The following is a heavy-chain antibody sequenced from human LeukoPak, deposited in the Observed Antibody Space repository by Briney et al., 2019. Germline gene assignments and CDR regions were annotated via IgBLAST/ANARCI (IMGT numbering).Heavy chain of an antibody. V-gene: IGHV5-51*01. Sequence: GESLKISCKSSGYTFTGYWIGWVRQMPGKGLEWMGIISPGDSDTRYSPSFQGQVTMSADKSINTAYLQWGSLKASDTAMYYCARGRGAAVITNFDYWGQGTLVTVSS. D-gene: IGHD4-23*01. CDR1: GYTFTGYW. CDR3: ARGRGAAVITNFDY. CDR2: ISPGDSDT. J-gene: IGHJ4*02.